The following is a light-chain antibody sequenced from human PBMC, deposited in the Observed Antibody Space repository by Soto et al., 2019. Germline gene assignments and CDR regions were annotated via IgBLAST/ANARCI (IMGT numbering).Light chain of an antibody. Sequence: DIQMTQSPSTLSASVGDRVTITCRASQSISSWLAWYQQKPGKAPKLLIYDASSLESGVPSRVSGSGSGTEFTLTISSLQPDDFATYYCQQYNSYWTFGQGTKVESK. CDR3: QQYNSYWT. CDR2: DAS. CDR1: QSISSW. J-gene: IGKJ1*01. V-gene: IGKV1-5*01.